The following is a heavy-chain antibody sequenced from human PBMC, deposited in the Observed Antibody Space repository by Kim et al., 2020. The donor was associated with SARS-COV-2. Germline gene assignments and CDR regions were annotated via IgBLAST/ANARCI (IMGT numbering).Heavy chain of an antibody. D-gene: IGHD3-9*01. J-gene: IGHJ4*02. CDR1: GGSISSSSYY. Sequence: SQTLSLTCTVSGGSISSSSYYWGWIRQPPGKGLEWIGSIYYSGSTYYNPSLKSRVTISVDTSKNQFSLKLSSVTAADTAVYYCARHSAPEYYDILTGYSSRSAYHFDYWGQGTLVTVSS. V-gene: IGHV4-39*01. CDR3: ARHSAPEYYDILTGYSSRSAYHFDY. CDR2: IYYSGST.